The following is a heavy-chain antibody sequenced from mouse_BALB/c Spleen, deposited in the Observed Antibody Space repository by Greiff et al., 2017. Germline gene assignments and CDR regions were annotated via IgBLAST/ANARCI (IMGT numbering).Heavy chain of an antibody. CDR2: IWAGGST. J-gene: IGHJ1*01. Sequence: VNVVESGPGLVAPSQSLSITCTVSGFSLTSYGVHWVRQPPGKGLEWLGVIWAGGSTNYNSALMSRLSISKDNSKSQVFLKMNSLQTDDTAMYYCAREGYGNDWYFDVWGAGTTVTVSS. CDR3: AREGYGNDWYFDV. CDR1: GFSLTSYG. V-gene: IGHV2-9*02. D-gene: IGHD2-1*01.